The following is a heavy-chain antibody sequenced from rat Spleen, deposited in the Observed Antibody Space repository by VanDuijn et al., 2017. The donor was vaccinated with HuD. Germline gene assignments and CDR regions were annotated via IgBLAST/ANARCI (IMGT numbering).Heavy chain of an antibody. J-gene: IGHJ3*01. CDR2: ISYDGRRI. CDR3: AREDFETTFAF. CDR1: GFTFNDHF. Sequence: EVQLVESGGGLVQPGRSMRLSCAASGFTFNDHFMAWVRQAPTKGLEWVATISYDGRRIYYRDSVKGRFTISRDNAENSVFLQMNSLRSDDTATYYCAREDFETTFAFWGQGTLVVVSS. V-gene: IGHV5-22*01. D-gene: IGHD1-10*01.